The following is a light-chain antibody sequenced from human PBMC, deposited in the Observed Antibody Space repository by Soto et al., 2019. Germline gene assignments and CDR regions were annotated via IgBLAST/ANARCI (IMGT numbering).Light chain of an antibody. CDR2: DAY. Sequence: EVVLTQSPVTLSLSPGERATLSCRASQSFRGLLAWYQQKPGQAPRLLIYDAYNGATGIPPRFSGSGSGTDFTLTISSLEPEDSAVYYCQQYGRSPMYTFGQGTKLEIK. V-gene: IGKV3-11*01. CDR1: QSFRGL. J-gene: IGKJ2*01. CDR3: QQYGRSPMYT.